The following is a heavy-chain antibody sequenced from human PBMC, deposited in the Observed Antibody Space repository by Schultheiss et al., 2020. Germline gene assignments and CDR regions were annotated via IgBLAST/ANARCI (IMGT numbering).Heavy chain of an antibody. CDR1: GGTFSSYA. V-gene: IGHV1-2*02. J-gene: IGHJ6*02. D-gene: IGHD4-17*01. CDR2: INLNNGGT. CDR3: ASEVSTVTTVPYYYGMDV. Sequence: ASVKVSCKASGGTFSSYAISWVRQAPGQGLEWMGWINLNNGGTKYARKFQGRVTMTRDTSISTAYMELSRLRSDDTAVYYCASEVSTVTTVPYYYGMDVWGQGTTVTVSS.